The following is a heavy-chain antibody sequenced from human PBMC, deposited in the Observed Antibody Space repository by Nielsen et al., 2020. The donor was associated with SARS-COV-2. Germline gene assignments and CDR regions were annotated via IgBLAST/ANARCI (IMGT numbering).Heavy chain of an antibody. Sequence: ASVKVSCKASGYTFTSYDINWVRQATGQGLEWMGWMNPNSGNTGYAQKFQGRVTMTRNTSISTAYMELSSLRSEDTAVYYCARDSFERGYSSPDYWGQGTLVTVSS. V-gene: IGHV1-8*01. CDR1: GYTFTSYD. CDR3: ARDSFERGYSSPDY. CDR2: MNPNSGNT. D-gene: IGHD5-18*01. J-gene: IGHJ4*02.